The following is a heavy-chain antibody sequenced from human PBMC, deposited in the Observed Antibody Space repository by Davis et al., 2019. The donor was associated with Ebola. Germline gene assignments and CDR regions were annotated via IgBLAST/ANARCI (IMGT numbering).Heavy chain of an antibody. CDR2: IYYSGST. D-gene: IGHD3-10*01. CDR1: GGSISSSNDY. J-gene: IGHJ5*02. Sequence: SETLSLTCTVSGGSISSSNDYWGWIRQPPGKGLEWIGSIYYSGSTYYSPSLKSRVTISVDTSKNQFSLKLTSVSAADTAVYYCARLVTLVGADPWGQGTLVTVSS. V-gene: IGHV4-39*01. CDR3: ARLVTLVGADP.